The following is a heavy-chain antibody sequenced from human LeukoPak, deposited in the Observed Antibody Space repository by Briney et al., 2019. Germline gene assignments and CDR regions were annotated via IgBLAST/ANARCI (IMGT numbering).Heavy chain of an antibody. D-gene: IGHD2-21*02. J-gene: IGHJ5*02. V-gene: IGHV5-51*01. Sequence: HGESLKISCKGSGYSFTSYWIGWVRQMPGKGLEWMGIIYPGDSDTRYSPSFQGQVTISADKSISTAYLQWSSLKASDTAMYYCARSHRGDSPRRNWFDPWGQGTLVTVSS. CDR3: ARSHRGDSPRRNWFDP. CDR2: IYPGDSDT. CDR1: GYSFTSYW.